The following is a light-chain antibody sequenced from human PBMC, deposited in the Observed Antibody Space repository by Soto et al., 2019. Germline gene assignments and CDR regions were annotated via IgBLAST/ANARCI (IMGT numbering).Light chain of an antibody. J-gene: IGKJ5*01. Sequence: DIQMTQSPSTLSASVGDRVTITCRASQSISSWLAWYQQKPGKAPKLLIYDASSLESGVPSRFSGSGSGTEFTLTISRLEPEDFAVYYCQQYGSSFGQGTRLEIK. CDR2: DAS. V-gene: IGKV1-5*01. CDR3: QQYGSS. CDR1: QSISSW.